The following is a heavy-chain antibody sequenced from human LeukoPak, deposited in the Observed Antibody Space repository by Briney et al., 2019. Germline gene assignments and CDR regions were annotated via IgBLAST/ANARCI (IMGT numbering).Heavy chain of an antibody. V-gene: IGHV4-38-2*02. CDR2: IYHSGST. CDR3: ARALIVVVIDNWLDP. J-gene: IGHJ5*02. CDR1: GYSISSGYY. Sequence: SETLSLTCTVSGYSISSGYYWGWIRQPPGKGPEWIGSIYHSGSTYYNPSLKSRVTISVDTSKNQFSLKLSSVTAADTAVYYCARALIVVVIDNWLDPWGQGTLVTVSS. D-gene: IGHD3-22*01.